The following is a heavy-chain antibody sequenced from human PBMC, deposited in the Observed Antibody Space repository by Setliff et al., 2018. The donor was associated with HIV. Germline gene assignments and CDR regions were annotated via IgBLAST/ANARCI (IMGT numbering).Heavy chain of an antibody. D-gene: IGHD3-16*01. CDR2: MSTYSGNT. Sequence: ASVKVSCKAYGYTFINYGITWVRQAPGQGLEWMGWMSTYSGNTDYAQNVQGRLTMTSDTSTTTAYMELRNLRSNDSAVYYCARTVKTTLGDLLSPYYYYMDLWGKGTKVTVSS. V-gene: IGHV1-18*01. J-gene: IGHJ6*03. CDR1: GYTFINYG. CDR3: ARTVKTTLGDLLSPYYYYMDL.